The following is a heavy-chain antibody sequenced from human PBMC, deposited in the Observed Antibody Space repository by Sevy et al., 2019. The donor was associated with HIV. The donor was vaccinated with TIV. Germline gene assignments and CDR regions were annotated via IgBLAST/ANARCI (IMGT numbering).Heavy chain of an antibody. D-gene: IGHD6-6*01. CDR3: ARDPGRYSSSSGAYYDYGMDV. V-gene: IGHV4-34*01. J-gene: IGHJ6*02. CDR2: INHSGST. Sequence: SETLSLTCAVSGGSFSGYYWSWIRQPPGKGLEWIGEINHSGSTNYNPSLKSRVTISVDTSKNQFSLKLCSVTAADTAVYDWARDPGRYSSSSGAYYDYGMDVWGQGTTVTVSS. CDR1: GGSFSGYY.